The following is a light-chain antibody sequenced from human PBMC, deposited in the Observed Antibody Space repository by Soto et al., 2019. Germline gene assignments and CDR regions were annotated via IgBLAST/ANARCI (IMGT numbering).Light chain of an antibody. CDR1: PSVSSY. CDR2: DAS. Sequence: EIVLTQSPATLSLSPGERATLSCRASPSVSSYLAWYQQKTGQAPRLLIYDASNRATGIPARFSGGGSGTDFTLPISSLEPADVAVYYCQQRSNWRFTFGPGTRVDIK. V-gene: IGKV3-11*01. J-gene: IGKJ3*01. CDR3: QQRSNWRFT.